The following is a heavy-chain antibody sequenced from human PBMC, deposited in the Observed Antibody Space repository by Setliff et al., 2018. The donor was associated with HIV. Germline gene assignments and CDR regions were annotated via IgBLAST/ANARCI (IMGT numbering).Heavy chain of an antibody. D-gene: IGHD3-22*01. CDR2: ISGSGDST. J-gene: IGHJ4*02. Sequence: PGGSLRLSCAASGFTFNYHAMTWVRQAPGKGLEWVSGISGSGDSTFYAHSVKGRFTISRDNSRDTLYLEMNNLRAEDTALYYCAKGLDYLDSSGYSYFRLWGQGTQVTVSS. CDR3: AKGLDYLDSSGYSYFRL. CDR1: GFTFNYHA. V-gene: IGHV3-23*01.